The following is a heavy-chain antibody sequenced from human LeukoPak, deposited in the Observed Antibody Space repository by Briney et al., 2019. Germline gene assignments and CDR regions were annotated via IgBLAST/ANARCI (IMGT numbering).Heavy chain of an antibody. CDR3: SCYDEDLDYFDY. V-gene: IGHV1-2*02. Sequence: ASVKVSCKASGYTFTGYYMHWVRQAPGQGLGWMGWINPNSGGTYYAQKFQGRVTMTRDTSISTAYMELSRLRSDDTAVYYCSCYDEDLDYFDYWGQGTLVTVSS. CDR1: GYTFTGYY. CDR2: INPNSGGT. J-gene: IGHJ4*02. D-gene: IGHD5-12*01.